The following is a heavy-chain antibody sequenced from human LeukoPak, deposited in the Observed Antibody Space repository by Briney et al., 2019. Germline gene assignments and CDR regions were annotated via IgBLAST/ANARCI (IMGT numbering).Heavy chain of an antibody. CDR3: ARFVCPVGGSCYSGYYYYGMDV. CDR1: GYSFTSYW. Sequence: GESLKISCKGSGYSFTSYWIGWVRQMPGKGLEWMGIICPGDSDTRYSPSFQGQVTISADKSISTAYLQWSSLKASDTAMYYCARFVCPVGGSCYSGYYYYGMDVWGQGTTVTVSS. CDR2: ICPGDSDT. D-gene: IGHD2-15*01. J-gene: IGHJ6*02. V-gene: IGHV5-51*01.